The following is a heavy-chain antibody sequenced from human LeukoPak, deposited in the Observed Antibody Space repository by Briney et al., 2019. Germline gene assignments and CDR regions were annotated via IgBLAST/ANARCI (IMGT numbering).Heavy chain of an antibody. Sequence: GGSLRLSCAASGFTFSSHWMHWVRQDPGKRLVWVSIINTDGSTTRYADSVEGRFTFSRDNARNTLYLEMNSPRVEDTAVYFCARDTSRTMDVWGQGTTVTV. CDR3: ARDTSRTMDV. V-gene: IGHV3-74*01. J-gene: IGHJ6*02. CDR2: INTDGSTT. CDR1: GFTFSSHW.